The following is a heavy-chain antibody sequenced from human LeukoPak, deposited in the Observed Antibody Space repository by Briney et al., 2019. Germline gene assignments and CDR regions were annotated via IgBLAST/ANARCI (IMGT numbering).Heavy chain of an antibody. J-gene: IGHJ4*02. CDR2: ISYDGSNK. CDR3: ARQWLFDLYFDY. V-gene: IGHV3-30-3*01. Sequence: GSLRLSCAASGSTFSSYAMHWVRQAPGKGLEWVAVISYDGSNKYYADSVKGRLTISRDNSKNTLYLQMNSLRAEDTAVYYCARQWLFDLYFDYWGQGTLVTVSS. CDR1: GSTFSSYA. D-gene: IGHD3-22*01.